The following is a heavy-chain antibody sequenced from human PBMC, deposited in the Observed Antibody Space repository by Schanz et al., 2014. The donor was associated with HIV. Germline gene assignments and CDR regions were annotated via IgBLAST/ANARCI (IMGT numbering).Heavy chain of an antibody. CDR1: GYTFTGYY. J-gene: IGHJ4*02. CDR3: ARDQNVISMVRGVMGGVDY. Sequence: QVQLVQSGAEVKKPGASVKVSCTASGYTFTGYYMHWVRQAPGQGLEWMGWINPSSGGTNYAQKFQGRVTMTRDTSISTAYMELRRLRSDDTAVYYCARDQNVISMVRGVMGGVDYWGQGTLVTVSS. V-gene: IGHV1-2*02. D-gene: IGHD3-10*01. CDR2: INPSSGGT.